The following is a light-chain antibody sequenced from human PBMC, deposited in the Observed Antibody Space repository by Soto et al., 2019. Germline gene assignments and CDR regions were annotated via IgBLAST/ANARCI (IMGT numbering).Light chain of an antibody. J-gene: IGKJ1*01. V-gene: IGKV1-39*01. CDR2: GAS. Sequence: DIQLTQPPSSLSASVGDRLTITCRASQTITTSLNWYQQTPGKAPKVLIFGASNLQSGVPSRFSGSGSGTDFTLTITSLQPEDSATYYCQQSFTTPRTFGQGTRVEIK. CDR3: QQSFTTPRT. CDR1: QTITTS.